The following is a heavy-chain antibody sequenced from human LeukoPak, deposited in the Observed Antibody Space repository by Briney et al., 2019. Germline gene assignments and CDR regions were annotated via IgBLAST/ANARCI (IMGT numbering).Heavy chain of an antibody. V-gene: IGHV1-69*04. CDR1: GGXFSSYA. CDR2: IIPILGIA. CDR3: ARELVGAFKDYYYYGMDV. D-gene: IGHD1-26*01. Sequence: SVKVSCKASGGXFSSYAISWVRQAPGQGLEWMGRIIPILGIANYARKFQGRVTITADKSTSTAYMELSSLRSEDTAVYYCARELVGAFKDYYYYGMDVWGQGTTVTVSS. J-gene: IGHJ6*02.